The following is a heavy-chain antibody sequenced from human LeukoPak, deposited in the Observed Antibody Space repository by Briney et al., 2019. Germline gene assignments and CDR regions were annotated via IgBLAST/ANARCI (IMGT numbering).Heavy chain of an antibody. CDR1: GFTFSSYA. CDR2: ISDSGDGT. D-gene: IGHD6-19*01. J-gene: IGHJ5*02. V-gene: IGHV3-23*01. CDR3: VREVSGWPNNWFDP. Sequence: TGGSLRLSCAASGFTFSSYAMGWVRQSPGKGLEWVSAISDSGDGTYYADSVRARFTISRDNSMNTVDLRMSSLRAEDTAIYYCVREVSGWPNNWFDPWGQGTLVTVSS.